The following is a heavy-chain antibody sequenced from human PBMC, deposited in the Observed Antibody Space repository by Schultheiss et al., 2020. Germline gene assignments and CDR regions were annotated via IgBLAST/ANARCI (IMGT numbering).Heavy chain of an antibody. CDR1: GGSFSGYY. Sequence: SETLSLTCAVYGGSFSGYYWSWIRQPPGKGLGWMGEINHSGSTNYNPSLKSRVTISVDTSKNQFPLNLSSVTAADTAVYYCARLGGARYYDYVWGSYRRDFDYWGQGTLVTVSS. V-gene: IGHV4-34*01. D-gene: IGHD3-16*02. J-gene: IGHJ4*02. CDR2: INHSGST. CDR3: ARLGGARYYDYVWGSYRRDFDY.